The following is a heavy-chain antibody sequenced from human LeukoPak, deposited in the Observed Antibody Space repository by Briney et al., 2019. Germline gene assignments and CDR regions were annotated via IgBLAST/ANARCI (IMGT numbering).Heavy chain of an antibody. V-gene: IGHV3-30*18. D-gene: IGHD5-12*01. CDR3: AKARGLYGGYSPFDY. CDR2: ISYDGSNK. Sequence: GGSLRPSCAASGFTFSSYGMHWVRQAPGKGLEWVAVISYDGSNKYYADSVKGRFTISRDNSKNTLYLQMNSLRAEDTAVYYCAKARGLYGGYSPFDYWGQGTLVTVSS. J-gene: IGHJ4*02. CDR1: GFTFSSYG.